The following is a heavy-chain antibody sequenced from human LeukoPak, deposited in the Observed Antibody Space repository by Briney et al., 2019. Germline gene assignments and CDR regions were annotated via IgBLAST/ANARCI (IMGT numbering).Heavy chain of an antibody. J-gene: IGHJ6*03. Sequence: VASVKVSCKASGYTFTSYGISWVRQAPGQGLEWMGWISAYNGNINYAQKLQGRVTMTTDTSTSTAYMELRSLRSYDTAVYYCARGPPAAMSIYYMDVWGKGTPVTISS. D-gene: IGHD2-2*01. CDR1: GYTFTSYG. CDR3: ARGPPAAMSIYYMDV. V-gene: IGHV1-18*01. CDR2: ISAYNGNI.